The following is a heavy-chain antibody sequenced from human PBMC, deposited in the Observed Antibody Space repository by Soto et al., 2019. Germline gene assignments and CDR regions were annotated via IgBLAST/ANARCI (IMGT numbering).Heavy chain of an antibody. CDR3: EGSPSATGTTWFDP. Sequence: QVQLGQSGAEVKKAAASVKVSCKASGYTFTSDGITWVRQAPGQGRERMGWISGYNGHTKYRQKFLGRVTMTTDTSTSTGYMELRSLRSDDTAVYYCEGSPSATGTTWFDPWGQGTLVTVSS. CDR1: GYTFTSDG. J-gene: IGHJ5*02. D-gene: IGHD6-13*01. CDR2: ISGYNGHT. V-gene: IGHV1-18*04.